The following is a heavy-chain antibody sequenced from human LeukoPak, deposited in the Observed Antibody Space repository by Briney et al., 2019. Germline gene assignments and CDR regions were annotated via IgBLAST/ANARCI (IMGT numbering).Heavy chain of an antibody. CDR2: IYHSGST. D-gene: IGHD6-13*01. V-gene: IGHV4-38-2*02. CDR3: ATIAAAHYYYYYMDV. Sequence: SETLSLTCTVSGYSISSGYYWGWIRQPPGKGLEWIGSIYHSGSTYYNPSLKSRVTISVDTSKNQFSLKLSSVTAVDTAVYYCATIAAAHYYYYYMDVWGKGTTVTVSS. J-gene: IGHJ6*03. CDR1: GYSISSGYY.